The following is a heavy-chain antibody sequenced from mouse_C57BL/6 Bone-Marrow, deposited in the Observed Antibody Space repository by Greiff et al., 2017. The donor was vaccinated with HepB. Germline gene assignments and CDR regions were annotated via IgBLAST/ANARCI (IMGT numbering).Heavy chain of an antibody. Sequence: VKLQQSGAELVRPGTSVKVSCKASGYAFTNYLIEWVKQRPGQGLEWIGVINPGSGGTNYNEKFKGKATLTADKSSSTAYMQLSSLTSEDSAVYFCARPYYYGSSSYAMDYWGQGTSVTVSS. D-gene: IGHD1-1*01. CDR3: ARPYYYGSSSYAMDY. CDR1: GYAFTNYL. CDR2: INPGSGGT. V-gene: IGHV1-54*01. J-gene: IGHJ4*01.